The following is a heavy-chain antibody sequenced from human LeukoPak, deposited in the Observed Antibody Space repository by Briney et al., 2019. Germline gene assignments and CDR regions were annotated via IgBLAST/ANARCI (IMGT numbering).Heavy chain of an antibody. V-gene: IGHV3-23*01. CDR1: GFTFSSYA. CDR3: VRDGKFSSSWYRAFDI. CDR2: VSSNGAKT. Sequence: GGSLRLSCAASGFTFSSYAITWVRQAPGKGLEWVSAVSSNGAKTYYADSVKGRFTISRDNAKNSLYLQMNSLRDEDTAVYYCVRDGKFSSSWYRAFDIWGQGTMVTASS. J-gene: IGHJ3*02. D-gene: IGHD6-13*01.